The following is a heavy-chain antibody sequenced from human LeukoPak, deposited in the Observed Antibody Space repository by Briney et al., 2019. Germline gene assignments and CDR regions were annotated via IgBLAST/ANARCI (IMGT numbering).Heavy chain of an antibody. CDR3: ARENVDTAMVTMAFDI. V-gene: IGHV1-69*04. D-gene: IGHD5-18*01. CDR2: SIPILGIA. J-gene: IGHJ3*02. Sequence: ASVKVSCKASGGTFSSYAISWVRQAPGQGLEWMGRSIPILGIANYAQKFQGRVTITADKSTSTAYMELSSLRSEDTAVYYCARENVDTAMVTMAFDIWGQGTMVTASS. CDR1: GGTFSSYA.